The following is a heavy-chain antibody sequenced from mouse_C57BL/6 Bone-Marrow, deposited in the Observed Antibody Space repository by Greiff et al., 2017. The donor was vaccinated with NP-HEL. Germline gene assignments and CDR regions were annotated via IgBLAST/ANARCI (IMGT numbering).Heavy chain of an antibody. CDR2: IDPETGGT. CDR1: GYTFTDYE. J-gene: IGHJ2*01. CDR3: TISPPFDY. V-gene: IGHV1-15*01. Sequence: QVQLKESGAELVRPGASVTLSCKASGYTFTDYEMHWVKQTPVHGLEWIGAIDPETGGTAYNQKFKGKAILTADKSSSTAYMEIRSLTSEDSAFYSCTISPPFDYWGQGTTLTVSS.